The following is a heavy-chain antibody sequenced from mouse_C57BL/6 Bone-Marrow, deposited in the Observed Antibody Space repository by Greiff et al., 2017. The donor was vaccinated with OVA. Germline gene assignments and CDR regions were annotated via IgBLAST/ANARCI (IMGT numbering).Heavy chain of an antibody. J-gene: IGHJ4*01. CDR3: TRLLYAMDY. D-gene: IGHD2-1*01. V-gene: IGHV5-9-1*02. CDR2: ISSGGDYI. Sequence: DVMLVESGEGLVKPGGSLKLSCAASGFTFSSYAMSWVRQTPEKRLEWVAYISSGGDYIYYADTVQGRFTISRDNARNTLYLQMSSLKSEDTAMYYCTRLLYAMDYWGQGTSVTVSS. CDR1: GFTFSSYA.